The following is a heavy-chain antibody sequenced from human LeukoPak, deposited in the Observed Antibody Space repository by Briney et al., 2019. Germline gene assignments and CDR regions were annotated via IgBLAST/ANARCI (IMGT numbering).Heavy chain of an antibody. V-gene: IGHV1-2*02. D-gene: IGHD3-22*01. CDR1: GYTFTGYY. CDR2: INPNSGGT. CDR3: ARQDSSGYVFDY. Sequence: ASVKVSCKASGYTFTGYYMHWVRQAPGQGLEWMGWINPNSGGTNYAQKFQGRVTMTGDTSISTAYMELSRLRSDDTAVYYCARQDSSGYVFDYWGQGTLVTVSS. J-gene: IGHJ4*02.